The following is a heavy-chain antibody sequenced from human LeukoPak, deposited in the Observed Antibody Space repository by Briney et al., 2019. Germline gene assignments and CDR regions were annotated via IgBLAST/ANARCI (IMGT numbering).Heavy chain of an antibody. CDR2: IYTSGST. D-gene: IGHD6-13*01. CDR1: GGSISSYY. Sequence: PSETLSLTCTVSGGSISSYYWSWIRQLAGKGLEWIGRIYTSGSTNYNPSLKSRVTISVDKSKNQFSLKLSSVTAADTAVYYCARVVVNSSSSYYYYYMDVWGKGTTVTVSS. J-gene: IGHJ6*03. V-gene: IGHV4-4*07. CDR3: ARVVVNSSSSYYYYYMDV.